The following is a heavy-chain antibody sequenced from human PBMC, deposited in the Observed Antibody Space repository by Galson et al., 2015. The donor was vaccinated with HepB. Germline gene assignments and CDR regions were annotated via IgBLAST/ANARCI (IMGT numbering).Heavy chain of an antibody. CDR1: GFTFDDYA. V-gene: IGHV3-9*01. J-gene: IGHJ5*02. Sequence: SLRLSCAASGFTFDDYAMHWVRQAPGKGLEWVSGISWNSGSIGYADSVKGRFTISRDNAKNSLYLQMNSLRAEDTALYYCAKGDWFDPWGPGTLVTVSS. CDR3: AKGDWFDP. CDR2: ISWNSGSI.